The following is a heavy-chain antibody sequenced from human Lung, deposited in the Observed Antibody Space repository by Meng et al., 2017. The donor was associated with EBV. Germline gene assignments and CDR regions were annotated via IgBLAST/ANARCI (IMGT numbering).Heavy chain of an antibody. D-gene: IGHD4-23*01. J-gene: IGHJ4*02. CDR3: ARGADEYGGNAFDF. CDR2: IYYSGIT. V-gene: IGHV4-31*03. CDR1: GASISSAYNY. Sequence: QEPGPRLVEPSQTLSLICTVSGASISSAYNYWTWIRQRPGRGLEWIGYIYYSGITYYNPSLQSRLTISADTSKNQFSLMLTSLTAADTAVYYCARGADEYGGNAFDFWGQGALVTVSS.